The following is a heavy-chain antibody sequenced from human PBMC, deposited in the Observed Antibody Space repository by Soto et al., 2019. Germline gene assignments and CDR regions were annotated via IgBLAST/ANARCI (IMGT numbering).Heavy chain of an antibody. Sequence: EVQLVESGGGLVQPGESLTLSCAVSGITFSDHYMEWVRQAPGKGLEWVARSRNKAKSYSTDFAASVKGRFTISRDESXXXXYXQMXSLXTEDTAVYYCSILEGAWGQGTLVTVSS. V-gene: IGHV3-72*01. D-gene: IGHD1-26*01. J-gene: IGHJ4*02. CDR3: SILEGA. CDR2: SRNKAKSYST. CDR1: GITFSDHY.